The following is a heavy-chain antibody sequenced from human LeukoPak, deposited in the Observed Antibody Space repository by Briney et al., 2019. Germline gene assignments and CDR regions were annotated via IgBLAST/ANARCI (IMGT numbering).Heavy chain of an antibody. CDR1: GGSISSYY. D-gene: IGHD4-17*01. J-gene: IGHJ5*02. CDR2: IYYSGST. V-gene: IGHV4-59*12. CDR3: ERERVEDYGDFRWFDP. Sequence: SETLSLTCTVSGGSISSYYWSWIRQPPGKGLEWIGDIYYSGSTNYNPSLKSRVTISVDTPKNQFSLKLISVTAAHTAVYYCERERVEDYGDFRWFDPWGQGTLVTVSS.